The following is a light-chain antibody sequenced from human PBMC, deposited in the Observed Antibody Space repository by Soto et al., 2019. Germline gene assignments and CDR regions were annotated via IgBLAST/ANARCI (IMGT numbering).Light chain of an antibody. Sequence: QSALTQPASVSGSPGQSITISCTGTSNDVGGYNYVSWYQQYPGKAPKLMIYDVSNRPSGVSNRFSGSKSGNTASLTISGLQAEDEADYYCSSYTTSSTYVFGTGTKLTVL. J-gene: IGLJ1*01. CDR3: SSYTTSSTYV. CDR1: SNDVGGYNY. CDR2: DVS. V-gene: IGLV2-14*01.